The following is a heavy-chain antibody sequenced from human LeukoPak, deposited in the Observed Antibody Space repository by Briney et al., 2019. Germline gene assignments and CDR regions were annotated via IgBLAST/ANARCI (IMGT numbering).Heavy chain of an antibody. D-gene: IGHD2-2*01. J-gene: IGHJ4*02. V-gene: IGHV1-2*02. CDR2: INPNSGGT. CDR1: GYTFTGYY. Sequence: ASVKVSCKASGYTFTGYYMHWVRQAPGQGLEWMGWINPNSGGTNYAQKFQGRVTMTRDTSISTAYMELSRLRSDDTAVYYCARDWDIVVVSAARNYFDYWGQGTLVTVSS. CDR3: ARDWDIVVVSAARNYFDY.